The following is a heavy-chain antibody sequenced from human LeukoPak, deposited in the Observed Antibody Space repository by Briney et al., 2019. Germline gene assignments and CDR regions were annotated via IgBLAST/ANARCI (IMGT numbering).Heavy chain of an antibody. V-gene: IGHV3-30-3*01. CDR1: GFTFSSYA. J-gene: IGHJ4*02. Sequence: GGSLRLSCAASGFTFSSYAMHWVRQAPGKGLEWGAVISYDGSNKYYADSVKGRFTISRDNSKNTLYLQMNSLRAEDTAVYYCARSTAVAGLLDYWGQGTLVTVSS. D-gene: IGHD6-19*01. CDR3: ARSTAVAGLLDY. CDR2: ISYDGSNK.